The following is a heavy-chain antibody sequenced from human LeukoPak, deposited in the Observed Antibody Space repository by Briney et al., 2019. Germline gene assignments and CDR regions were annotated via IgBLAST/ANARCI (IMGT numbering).Heavy chain of an antibody. V-gene: IGHV3-23*01. J-gene: IGHJ4*02. CDR1: GFTFSNAW. CDR3: AKAPGPATAILDY. Sequence: GGSLRLSCAASGFTFSNAWMSWVRQAPGKGLEWVSAISGSGGSTYYADSVKGRFTISRDNSKNTLYLQMNSLRAEDTAVYYCAKAPGPATAILDYWGQGTLVTVSS. D-gene: IGHD2-2*02. CDR2: ISGSGGST.